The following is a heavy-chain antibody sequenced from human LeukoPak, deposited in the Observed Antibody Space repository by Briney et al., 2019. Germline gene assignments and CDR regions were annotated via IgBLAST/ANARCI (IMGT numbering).Heavy chain of an antibody. D-gene: IGHD3-10*01. CDR2: IWYDGSNK. CDR3: ARDLNAGLLWFGD. CDR1: GFTFSSYG. V-gene: IGHV3-33*01. J-gene: IGHJ4*02. Sequence: GRSLRLSCAASGFTFSSYGMHWVRQAPGKGLEWVAVIWYDGSNKYYAASVKGRFTIYRDNSKNTLYLQMNSLRAEDTAVYYWARDLNAGLLWFGDWGQGTLVTVSS.